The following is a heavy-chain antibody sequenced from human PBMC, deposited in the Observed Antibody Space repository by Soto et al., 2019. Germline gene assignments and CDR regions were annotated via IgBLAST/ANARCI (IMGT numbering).Heavy chain of an antibody. CDR1: GFTFSSYG. CDR2: IWYDGSNK. Sequence: GGSLRLSCAASGFTFSSYGMHWVRQAPGKGLEWVAVIWYDGSNKYYADSVKGRFTISRDNSKNTLYLQMNSLRAEDTAVYYCARDNDDLYGDYVIDYWGQGTLVTVSS. J-gene: IGHJ4*02. D-gene: IGHD4-17*01. CDR3: ARDNDDLYGDYVIDY. V-gene: IGHV3-33*01.